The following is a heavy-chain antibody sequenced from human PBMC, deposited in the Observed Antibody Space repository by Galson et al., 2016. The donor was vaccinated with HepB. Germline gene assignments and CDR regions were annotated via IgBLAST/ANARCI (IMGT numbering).Heavy chain of an antibody. V-gene: IGHV3-23*01. J-gene: IGHJ4*02. D-gene: IGHD2-2*01. CDR2: ISASGGYI. CDR1: GFTFSSYA. CDR3: AKDTACTSTSCPGFFDY. Sequence: SLRLSCAASGFTFSSYAMSWVRQAPGKGLEWVSFISASGGYIRYADSVKGRFAISRGTSKNTLFLQMNSLRPEDTAVYFCAKDTACTSTSCPGFFDYWGQGALVTVSS.